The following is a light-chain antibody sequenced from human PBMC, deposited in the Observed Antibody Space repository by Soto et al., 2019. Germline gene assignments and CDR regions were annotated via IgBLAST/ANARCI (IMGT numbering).Light chain of an antibody. CDR1: SSDVGSYNY. CDR2: EVS. CDR3: SSYTSSSTRV. V-gene: IGLV2-14*01. Sequence: QSVLTQPASVSGSPGQSITISCTGTSSDVGSYNYVSWYQQHPGKAPKLMIYEVSNRPSGVSNRFSGSKSGNTASLTISGLQTEDEADYYCSSYTSSSTRVFGTGTKVTLL. J-gene: IGLJ1*01.